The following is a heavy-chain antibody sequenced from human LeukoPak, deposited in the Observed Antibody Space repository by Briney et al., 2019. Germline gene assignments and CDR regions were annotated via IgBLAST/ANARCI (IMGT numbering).Heavy chain of an antibody. V-gene: IGHV1-2*02. CDR2: INPNSGGT. Sequence: ASVKVSCKASGYTFTGYYMHWVRQAPGQGLEWMGWINPNSGGTNYAQNFQDRVTMTRDTSISTAYMELSKLRSDDTAVYYCTRDLQVIIYPAPDGWFDPWGQGTLVTVSS. CDR1: GYTFTGYY. J-gene: IGHJ5*02. D-gene: IGHD2-2*01. CDR3: TRDLQVIIYPAPDGWFDP.